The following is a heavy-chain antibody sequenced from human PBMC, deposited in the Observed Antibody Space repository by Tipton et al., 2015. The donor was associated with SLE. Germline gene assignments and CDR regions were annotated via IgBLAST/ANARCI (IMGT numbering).Heavy chain of an antibody. CDR2: ISSSGSTI. D-gene: IGHD2-2*01. V-gene: IGHV3-48*03. Sequence: SLRLSCAASGFTLSSYEMNWVRQAPGKGLEWVSYISSSGSTIYYADSVKGRFTISRDNAKNSLYLQKNSLRAEDTAVYYSARDRASTSASAFDIWGQGTFVSVSS. CDR1: GFTLSSYE. CDR3: ARDRASTSASAFDI. J-gene: IGHJ3*02.